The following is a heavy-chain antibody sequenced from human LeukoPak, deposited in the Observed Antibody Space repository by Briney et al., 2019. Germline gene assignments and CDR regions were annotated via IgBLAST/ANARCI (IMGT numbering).Heavy chain of an antibody. CDR1: GFTFSSYG. Sequence: GRSLRLSCAASGFTFSSYGMHWVRQAPGKGLEWVTVISYDGSNKYYADSVKGRFTISRDNSKNTLYLQMNSLRAEDTAVYYCARDGGGVPYYFDYWGQGTLVTVSS. J-gene: IGHJ4*02. D-gene: IGHD3-16*01. V-gene: IGHV3-30*03. CDR3: ARDGGGVPYYFDY. CDR2: ISYDGSNK.